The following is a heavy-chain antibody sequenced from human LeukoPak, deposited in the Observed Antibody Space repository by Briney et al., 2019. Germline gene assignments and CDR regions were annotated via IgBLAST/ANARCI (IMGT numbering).Heavy chain of an antibody. J-gene: IGHJ2*01. CDR2: ISSSGRAYT. CDR1: GFTFSNHY. CDR3: ARDLPYYEKRLPENWFFDL. D-gene: IGHD3-22*01. V-gene: IGHV3-11*01. Sequence: GGSLRLSCAASGFTFSNHYMSWIRQAAGKGLEWVSYISSSGRAYTYYADSVKGRFTISRDNTKNSLYLQMNSLRVEDTAVYYCARDLPYYEKRLPENWFFDLWGRGTLVTVSS.